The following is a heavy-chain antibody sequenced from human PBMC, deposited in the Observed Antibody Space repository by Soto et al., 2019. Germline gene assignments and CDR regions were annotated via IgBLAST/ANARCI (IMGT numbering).Heavy chain of an antibody. CDR3: ATRLSVGGSRFPYFDS. CDR2: IRSDTDKT. D-gene: IGHD2-15*01. Sequence: VLLVESGGDFVRPGESLTLSCFASGFDFTTNAMSWVRQAPGKGLQWVATIRSDTDKTYYSDSFNSRFNTAKDNPKSTRHHRMTDLKIDDTALYYCATRLSVGGSRFPYFDSWGQGTQVTVSS. V-gene: IGHV3-23*04. CDR1: GFDFTTNA. J-gene: IGHJ4*02.